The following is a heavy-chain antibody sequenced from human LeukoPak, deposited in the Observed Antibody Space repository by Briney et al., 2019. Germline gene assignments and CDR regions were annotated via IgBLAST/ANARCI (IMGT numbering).Heavy chain of an antibody. V-gene: IGHV4-61*02. CDR3: AKGDYEYYYYYMDV. D-gene: IGHD4-17*01. J-gene: IGHJ6*03. Sequence: SETLSLTCTVSGGSISSGSYYWSWIRQPAGKGLEWIGRIYTSGSTNYNPSLKSRVTISVDTSKNQFSLKLSSVTAADTAVYYCAKGDYEYYYYYMDVWGKGTTVTVSS. CDR2: IYTSGST. CDR1: GGSISSGSYY.